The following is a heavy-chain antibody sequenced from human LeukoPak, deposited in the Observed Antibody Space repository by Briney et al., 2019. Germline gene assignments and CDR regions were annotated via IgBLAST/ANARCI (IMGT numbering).Heavy chain of an antibody. J-gene: IGHJ4*02. CDR1: GCSISSSSYY. CDR3: ARTYDYVWGSYRYPFDY. V-gene: IGHV4-39*01. D-gene: IGHD3-16*02. CDR2: IHYSGSA. Sequence: PSETLSLTFTVSGCSISSSSYYWGWIRQPPGKGLEWIGSIHYSGSAYNNPSLKSRVAISVDTSKNQFSLNLSSVTAADTAVYYCARTYDYVWGSYRYPFDYWGQGTLVTVSS.